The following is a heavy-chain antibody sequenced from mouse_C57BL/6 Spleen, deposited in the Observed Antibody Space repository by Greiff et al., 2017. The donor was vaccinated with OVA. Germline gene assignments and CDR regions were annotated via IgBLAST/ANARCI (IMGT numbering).Heavy chain of an antibody. CDR1: GYSITSGYY. Sequence: EVQLVESGPGLVKPSQSLSLTCSVTGYSITSGYYWNWIRQFPGNKLEWMGYISYDGSNNYNPSLKNRISITRDKSKNQFFLKLNSVTTEETATDYCARGGSSPYYAMDYWGQGTSVTVSS. CDR3: ARGGSSPYYAMDY. J-gene: IGHJ4*01. V-gene: IGHV3-6*01. CDR2: ISYDGSN. D-gene: IGHD1-1*01.